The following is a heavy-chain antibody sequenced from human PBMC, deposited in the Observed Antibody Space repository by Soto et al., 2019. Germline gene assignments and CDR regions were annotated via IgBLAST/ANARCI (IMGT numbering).Heavy chain of an antibody. Sequence: PGGSLRLSCAACGFTFSSYWMTWVRQAPGKGLEWVANIKQDGSEKYYVDSVKGRFTISRDNAKNSLYLQMSSLRAEDTAVYYCATGNVYNVLDSWGQGTLVTVSS. V-gene: IGHV3-7*03. D-gene: IGHD1-1*01. CDR3: ATGNVYNVLDS. CDR1: GFTFSSYW. J-gene: IGHJ4*02. CDR2: IKQDGSEK.